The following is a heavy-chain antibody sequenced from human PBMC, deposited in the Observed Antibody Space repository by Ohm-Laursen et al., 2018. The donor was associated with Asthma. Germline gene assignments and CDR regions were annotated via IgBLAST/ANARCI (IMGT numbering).Heavy chain of an antibody. D-gene: IGHD2-15*01. Sequence: ASVKVSCNASGYTFTSYAMHWVRQAPGQRLEWMGWINAGNGNTKYSQKFQGRVTITRDTSASTAYMELSSLRSEDTAVYYCAREGCSGGSCYDYWGQGTLVTVSS. CDR3: AREGCSGGSCYDY. V-gene: IGHV1-3*01. CDR2: INAGNGNT. J-gene: IGHJ4*02. CDR1: GYTFTSYA.